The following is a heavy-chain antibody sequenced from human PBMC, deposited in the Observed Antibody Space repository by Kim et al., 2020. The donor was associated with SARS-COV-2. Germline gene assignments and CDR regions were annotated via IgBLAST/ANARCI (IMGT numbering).Heavy chain of an antibody. J-gene: IGHJ1*01. Sequence: QKFQGRVTITADESTSTAYMELSSLRSDDTAVYYCARAAYYYDSSGYYGYWGQGTLVTVSS. V-gene: IGHV1-69*01. D-gene: IGHD3-22*01. CDR3: ARAAYYYDSSGYYGY.